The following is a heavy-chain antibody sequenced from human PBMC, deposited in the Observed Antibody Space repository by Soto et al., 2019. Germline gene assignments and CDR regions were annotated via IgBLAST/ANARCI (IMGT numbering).Heavy chain of an antibody. CDR2: TYHRGTT. V-gene: IGHV4-59*13. Sequence: WETLALTCTVSGASISSYYWSWIRQPPGKGLEWMGFTYHRGTTNYNPSLKSRVTIVVDTSKNQFSLRLRSVTAADTAVYYCANYDNRGVLFWGWGQGTLVTVSS. CDR1: GASISSYY. CDR3: ANYDNRGVLFWG. J-gene: IGHJ4*02. D-gene: IGHD3-9*01.